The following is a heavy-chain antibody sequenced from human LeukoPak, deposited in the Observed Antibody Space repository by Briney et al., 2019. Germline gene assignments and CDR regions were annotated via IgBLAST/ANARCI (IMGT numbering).Heavy chain of an antibody. D-gene: IGHD2-2*01. J-gene: IGHJ4*02. Sequence: GGSLRLSCAASGFTFSSYAMSWVRQAPGKGLEWVSAISGSGGSTYYADSVKGRFTISRDNSKNTLYLQMNSLRAEDTAVYYCAKSSGYCSSTSCYWSFDYWGQGTLVTVSS. CDR2: ISGSGGST. CDR1: GFTFSSYA. V-gene: IGHV3-23*01. CDR3: AKSSGYCSSTSCYWSFDY.